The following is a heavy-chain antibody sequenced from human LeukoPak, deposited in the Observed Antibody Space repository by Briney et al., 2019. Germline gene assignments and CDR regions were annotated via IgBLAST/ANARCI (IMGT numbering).Heavy chain of an antibody. CDR3: ASPYSSRWYELCY. J-gene: IGHJ4*02. Sequence: GGSLRLSCTASGFTFINYSMNWVRQAPGKGLEWVSSISSSSSYIYYADSVKGRFTISRDNAKNSLYLQLNSLRAEDTAVYYCASPYSSRWYELCYWGQGTLVTVSS. D-gene: IGHD6-13*01. CDR2: ISSSSSYI. CDR1: GFTFINYS. V-gene: IGHV3-21*01.